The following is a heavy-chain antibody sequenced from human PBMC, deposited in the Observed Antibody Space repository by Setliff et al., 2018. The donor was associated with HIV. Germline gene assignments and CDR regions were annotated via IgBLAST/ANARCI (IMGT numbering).Heavy chain of an antibody. CDR2: ISYSGST. V-gene: IGHV4-34*01. CDR1: GGSFSDYS. Sequence: PSETLSLTCAVYGGSFSDYSWSWIRQPPGQGLEWIGEISYSGSTNYNPSLTSRVTISIDTYKNKFSLRLTSVTAAATAVYYCAKSPGFSGYGGSGWGQGTLVTVSS. J-gene: IGHJ4*02. D-gene: IGHD5-12*01. CDR3: AKSPGFSGYGGSG.